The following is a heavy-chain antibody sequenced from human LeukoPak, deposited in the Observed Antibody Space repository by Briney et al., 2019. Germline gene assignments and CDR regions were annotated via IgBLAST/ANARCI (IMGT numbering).Heavy chain of an antibody. Sequence: SETLSLTCTVSGASISNYQWSWIRQTAGKRLEWIGHIDSSGGTYYNPSLKSGVTMSVDTPKNQVSVKLTSVTAADTAVYYCVRDGCSTVWGYFSDSWGQGILVTVSS. CDR2: IDSSGGT. V-gene: IGHV4-4*07. CDR3: VRDGCSTVWGYFSDS. D-gene: IGHD2-15*01. CDR1: GASISNYQ. J-gene: IGHJ4*02.